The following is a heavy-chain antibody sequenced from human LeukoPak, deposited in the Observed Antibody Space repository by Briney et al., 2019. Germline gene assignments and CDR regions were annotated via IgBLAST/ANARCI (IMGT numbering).Heavy chain of an antibody. Sequence: SVKVSCKASGGTFSSYAISWVRQAPGQGLEWMGGIIPIFGTANYAQKFQGRVTITADKSTSTAYMELSSLRSEDTAVYYCARDSGSYYNAFDIWGQGTMVTVSS. J-gene: IGHJ3*02. CDR1: GGTFSSYA. D-gene: IGHD1-26*01. CDR2: IIPIFGTA. V-gene: IGHV1-69*06. CDR3: ARDSGSYYNAFDI.